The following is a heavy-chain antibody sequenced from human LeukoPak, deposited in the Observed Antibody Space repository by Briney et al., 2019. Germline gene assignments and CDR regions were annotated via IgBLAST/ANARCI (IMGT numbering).Heavy chain of an antibody. V-gene: IGHV4-4*07. Sequence: SSETVSLTCTVSGGSISSYYWSWIRQPAGKGLEWIGRIYTSGSTNYNPSLKSRVTMSVDTSKNQFSLKLSSVTAADTAVYYCASEGYYDSSGYYSWGQGTLVTVSS. CDR2: IYTSGST. CDR3: ASEGYYDSSGYYS. J-gene: IGHJ4*02. CDR1: GGSISSYY. D-gene: IGHD3-22*01.